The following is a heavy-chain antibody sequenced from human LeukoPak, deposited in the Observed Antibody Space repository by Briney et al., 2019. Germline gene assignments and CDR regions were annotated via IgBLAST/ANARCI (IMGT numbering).Heavy chain of an antibody. CDR1: GFTFDDYG. D-gene: IGHD3-10*01. CDR2: INWNGGST. CDR3: ARDDYYYGSGILLGMDV. J-gene: IGHJ6*02. V-gene: IGHV3-20*04. Sequence: GGSLRLSCAASGFTFDDYGMSWVRQAPGKGLEWVSGINWNGGSTGYADSVKGRFTISRDNAKNSLYLQMNSLRAEDTALYYCARDDYYYGSGILLGMDVSGQGTTVTVSS.